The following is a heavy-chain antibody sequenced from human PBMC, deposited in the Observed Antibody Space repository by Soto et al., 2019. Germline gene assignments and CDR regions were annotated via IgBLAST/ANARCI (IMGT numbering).Heavy chain of an antibody. CDR1: GFTFSSYS. V-gene: IGHV3-21*01. D-gene: IGHD6-6*01. CDR2: ISSSSSYI. Sequence: GGSLRLSCAASGFTFSSYSMNWVRQAPGKGLVWVSSISSSSSYIYYADSVKGRFTISRDNAKNSLYLQMNSLRAEDTAVYYCARDPRLLEQQLVHYYYYYMDVWGKGTTVTVSS. J-gene: IGHJ6*03. CDR3: ARDPRLLEQQLVHYYYYYMDV.